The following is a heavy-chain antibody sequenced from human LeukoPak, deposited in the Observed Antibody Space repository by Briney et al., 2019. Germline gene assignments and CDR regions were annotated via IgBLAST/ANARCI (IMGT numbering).Heavy chain of an antibody. CDR2: IKSKTDGGTT. V-gene: IGHV3-15*01. CDR3: VRDQYCASSSCPGAFDL. J-gene: IGHJ3*01. CDR1: GFSINYDW. D-gene: IGHD2-2*01. Sequence: GGSLRLSCAASGFSINYDWMSWVRQAPGKGLEWVGRIKSKTDGGTTEYAAPVKGRFTISRNDSRNTLYLQMSNLKSEDTAVYYRVRDQYCASSSCPGAFDLWGQGTVVTVSS.